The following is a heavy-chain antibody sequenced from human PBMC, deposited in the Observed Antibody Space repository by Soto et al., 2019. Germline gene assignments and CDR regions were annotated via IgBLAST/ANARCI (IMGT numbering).Heavy chain of an antibody. V-gene: IGHV3-21*01. CDR2: ISSSSSYI. Sequence: GGLRLSCAASGFTFSSYSMNWVRQAPGKGLEWVSSISSSSSYIYYADSVKGRFTISRDNAKNSLYLQMNSLRAEDTAVYYCARGRDAGSEVLLWFGELLSRANYYGMDVWGQGTTVTVSS. J-gene: IGHJ6*02. D-gene: IGHD3-10*01. CDR3: ARGRDAGSEVLLWFGELLSRANYYGMDV. CDR1: GFTFSSYS.